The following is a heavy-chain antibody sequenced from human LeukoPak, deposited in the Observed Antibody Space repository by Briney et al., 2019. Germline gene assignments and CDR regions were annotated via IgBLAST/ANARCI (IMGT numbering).Heavy chain of an antibody. CDR1: GFTFSNAW. J-gene: IGHJ4*02. V-gene: IGHV3-15*01. D-gene: IGHD3-10*01. CDR3: TTEITMVRGVIITTHYFDY. Sequence: GGSLRLSCAASGFTFSNAWTSWVRQAPGKGLEWVGRIKRKTDVGTTDYAAAVKGRFTISRDDSKNTLYLQMNSLKTEDTAVYYCTTEITMVRGVIITTHYFDYWGQGTLVTVSS. CDR2: IKRKTDVGTT.